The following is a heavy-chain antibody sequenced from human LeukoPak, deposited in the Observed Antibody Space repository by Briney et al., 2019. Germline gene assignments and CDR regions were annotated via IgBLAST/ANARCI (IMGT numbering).Heavy chain of an antibody. CDR1: GFTFSSYE. CDR2: ISSSGSTI. CDR3: ARDSIVVVTAIPWRNAFDI. D-gene: IGHD2-21*02. J-gene: IGHJ3*02. Sequence: GGSLRLSCAASGFTFSSYEMNWVRQAPGKGLEWVSYISSSGSTIYYADSVKGRFTISRDNAKSSLYLQMNSLRAEDTAVYYCARDSIVVVTAIPWRNAFDIWGQGTMVTVSS. V-gene: IGHV3-48*03.